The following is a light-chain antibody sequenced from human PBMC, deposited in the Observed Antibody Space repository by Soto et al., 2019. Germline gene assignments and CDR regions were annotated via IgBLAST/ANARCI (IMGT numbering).Light chain of an antibody. V-gene: IGKV1-5*01. CDR1: QSISVS. CDR3: QQYNSYSPWT. Sequence: IQMTQSPSTLSASVGDTVTITCRASQSISVSLAWYQQKPGKAPNLLIYDASTLQGGVPSRFSGSGSETEFTLTISSLQPDDFATYYCQQYNSYSPWTFGQGTKVDIK. J-gene: IGKJ1*01. CDR2: DAS.